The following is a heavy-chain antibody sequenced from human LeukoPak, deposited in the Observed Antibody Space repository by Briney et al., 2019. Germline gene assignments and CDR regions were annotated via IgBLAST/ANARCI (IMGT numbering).Heavy chain of an antibody. CDR1: GVTFSGFA. CDR3: AKMKGHPLPKYYMDV. V-gene: IGHV3-23*01. Sequence: GGSLRLSCAASGVTFSGFAMSWVRGTPGKGLEWVSGISGSGDNTLYADSVKGRFTISRDNSKNTLYLEMNSLRAEDTAIYYCAKMKGHPLPKYYMDVWGQGTTVTVSS. J-gene: IGHJ6*01. D-gene: IGHD1-26*01. CDR2: ISGSGDNT.